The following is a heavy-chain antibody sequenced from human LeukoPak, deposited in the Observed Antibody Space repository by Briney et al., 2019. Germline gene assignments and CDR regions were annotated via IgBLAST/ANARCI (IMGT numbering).Heavy chain of an antibody. CDR2: IYHSGST. D-gene: IGHD6-19*01. Sequence: PSETLSLTCTVSGYSISSGYYWGWIRQPPGKGLEWIGSIYHSGSTYYNPSLKSRVTISVDTSKNQFSLKLSSVTAADTAVYYCVACSSGFDAFDIWGQGTMVTVSS. CDR1: GYSISSGYY. V-gene: IGHV4-38-2*02. J-gene: IGHJ3*02. CDR3: VACSSGFDAFDI.